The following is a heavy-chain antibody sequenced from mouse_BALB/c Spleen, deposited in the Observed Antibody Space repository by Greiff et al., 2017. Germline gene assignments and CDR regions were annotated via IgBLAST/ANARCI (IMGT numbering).Heavy chain of an antibody. V-gene: IGHV1S29*02. CDR3: ARTDYDGFAY. Sequence: EVQRVESGPELVKPGASVKISCKASGYTFTDYNMHWVKQSHGKSLEWIGYIYPYNGGTGYNQKFKSKATLTVDNSSSTAYMELRSLTSEDSAVYYCARTDYDGFAYWGQGTLVTVSA. CDR1: GYTFTDYN. D-gene: IGHD2-4*01. J-gene: IGHJ3*01. CDR2: IYPYNGGT.